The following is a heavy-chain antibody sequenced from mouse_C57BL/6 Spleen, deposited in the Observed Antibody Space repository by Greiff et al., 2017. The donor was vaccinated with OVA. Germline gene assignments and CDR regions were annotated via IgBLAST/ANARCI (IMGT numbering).Heavy chain of an antibody. CDR1: GYTFTSYW. CDR2: IYPSDSET. V-gene: IGHV1-61*01. Sequence: QVQLKQPGAELVRPGSSVKLSCKASGYTFTSYWMDWVKQRPGQGLEWIGNIYPSDSETHYNQKFKDKATLTVDKSSSTAYMQLSSLTSEDSAVYYCARGIYYGYDRNWYFDVWGTGTTVTVSS. CDR3: ARGIYYGYDRNWYFDV. D-gene: IGHD2-2*01. J-gene: IGHJ1*03.